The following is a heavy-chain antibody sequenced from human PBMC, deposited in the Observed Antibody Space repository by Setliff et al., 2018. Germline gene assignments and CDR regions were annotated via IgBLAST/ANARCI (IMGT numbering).Heavy chain of an antibody. D-gene: IGHD2-8*01. J-gene: IGHJ4*02. Sequence: GGSLRLSCAASAFTFSGYAMHWVRQAPGKGLEWVAFISYDGSNRYYADSVKGRFTISRDNAKNSLYLQMNGLRAEDTAVYYCARDPAYGAFDIWGQGALVTVSS. CDR3: ARDPAYGAFDI. V-gene: IGHV3-33*05. CDR1: AFTFSGYA. CDR2: ISYDGSNR.